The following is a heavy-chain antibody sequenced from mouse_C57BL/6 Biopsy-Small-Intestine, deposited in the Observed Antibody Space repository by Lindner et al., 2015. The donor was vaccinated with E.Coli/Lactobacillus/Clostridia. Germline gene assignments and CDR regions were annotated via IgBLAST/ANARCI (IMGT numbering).Heavy chain of an antibody. J-gene: IGHJ2*01. CDR2: IYPGDGDI. D-gene: IGHD2-3*01. Sequence: VQLQESGPELVEPGASVKISCKASGYVFSRSWMNWMKQRPGKGLEWIGRIYPGDGDINYNGKFKGKATLTADKSSSTAYMQLSSLTSEDSAVYFCANYDGYSFDSWGQGTTLTVSS. CDR3: ANYDGYSFDS. CDR1: GYVFSRSW. V-gene: IGHV1-82*01.